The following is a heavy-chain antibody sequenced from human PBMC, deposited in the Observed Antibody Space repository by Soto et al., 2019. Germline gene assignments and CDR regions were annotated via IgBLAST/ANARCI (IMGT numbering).Heavy chain of an antibody. D-gene: IGHD1-26*01. Sequence: QVQLVQSGAEVKKPGASVKVSCKASGYTFTSYAMHWVRQAPGQRLEWIGWINAGNGNTKYSQKFQGRVTITRDTSASTAYMELSSLRSEDTAVYYCARGLGLYYFDYWGQGTLVTVSS. CDR2: INAGNGNT. V-gene: IGHV1-3*01. CDR3: ARGLGLYYFDY. J-gene: IGHJ4*02. CDR1: GYTFTSYA.